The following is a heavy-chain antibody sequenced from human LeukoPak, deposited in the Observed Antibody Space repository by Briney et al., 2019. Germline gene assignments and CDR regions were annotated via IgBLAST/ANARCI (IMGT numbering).Heavy chain of an antibody. D-gene: IGHD3-3*01. CDR2: ISGSGGST. J-gene: IGHJ5*02. CDR3: AKGGAGARYDFWSGHPNWFDP. Sequence: GSLRLSCAASGFTFSSYAMSWVRPAPGKGLEWVSGISGSGGSTYYADSVKGRFTISRDNSKNTLYLQMNSLRAEDTAVYYCAKGGAGARYDFWSGHPNWFDPWGQGTLVTVSS. CDR1: GFTFSSYA. V-gene: IGHV3-23*01.